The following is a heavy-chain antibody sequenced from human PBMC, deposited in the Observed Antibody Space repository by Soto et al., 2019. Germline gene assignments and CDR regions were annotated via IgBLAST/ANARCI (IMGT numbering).Heavy chain of an antibody. Sequence: GASVKVSCKVSGYTLTELSMHWVRQAPGKGLEWMGGFDPEDGETIYAQKFQGRVTMTEDTSTDTAYMELSSLRSEDTAVDYCAKAIYTWPPPALDIWGQGTMVPVSS. CDR1: GYTLTELS. CDR2: FDPEDGET. J-gene: IGHJ3*02. D-gene: IGHD3-16*01. CDR3: AKAIYTWPPPALDI. V-gene: IGHV1-24*01.